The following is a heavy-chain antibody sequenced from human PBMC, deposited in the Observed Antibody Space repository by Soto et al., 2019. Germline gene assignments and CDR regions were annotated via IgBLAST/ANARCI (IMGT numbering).Heavy chain of an antibody. D-gene: IGHD3-22*01. V-gene: IGHV1-69*01. Sequence: VKPSSKACRVAYSCRSRRCVRQEPEQGLEWMGGIIPIFGTANYAQKFQGRVTITADESTSTAYMELSSLRSEDTAVYYCARTLSPKYYYDSSGPNWFDPWGQGTLVTVSS. CDR1: RVAYSCRS. CDR3: ARTLSPKYYYDSSGPNWFDP. CDR2: IIPIFGTA. J-gene: IGHJ5*02.